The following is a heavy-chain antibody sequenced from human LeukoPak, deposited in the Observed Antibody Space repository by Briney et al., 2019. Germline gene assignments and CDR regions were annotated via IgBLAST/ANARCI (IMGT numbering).Heavy chain of an antibody. CDR1: GFTFSSYA. CDR3: AKDLEPYSSSSGNRFDP. Sequence: GGSLRLSCAASGFTFSSYAMSWVRQAPGKGLEWVSAISGSGGSTYYADSVKGRFTISRDNSKNTLYLQMNSLRAEDTAVYYCAKDLEPYSSSSGNRFDPWSQGTLVTVSS. J-gene: IGHJ5*02. CDR2: ISGSGGST. D-gene: IGHD6-6*01. V-gene: IGHV3-23*01.